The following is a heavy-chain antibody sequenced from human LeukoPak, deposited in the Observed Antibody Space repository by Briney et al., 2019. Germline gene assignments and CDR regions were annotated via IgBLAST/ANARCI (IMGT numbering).Heavy chain of an antibody. D-gene: IGHD5-12*01. CDR1: GYTFTSYY. Sequence: GASVKVSCKASGYTFTSYYMHWVRQAPGQGLEWMGWINPNSGGTNYAQKFQGRVTMTRDTSISTAYMELSRLRSDDAAVYYCARDIVATILPTYDYWGQGTLVTVSS. J-gene: IGHJ4*02. CDR2: INPNSGGT. V-gene: IGHV1-2*02. CDR3: ARDIVATILPTYDY.